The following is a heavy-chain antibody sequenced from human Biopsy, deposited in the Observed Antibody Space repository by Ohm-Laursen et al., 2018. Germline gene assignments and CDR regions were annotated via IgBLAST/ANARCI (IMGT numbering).Heavy chain of an antibody. V-gene: IGHV1-2*02. CDR3: ARGRRHCSGTCSRWYFDL. J-gene: IGHJ2*01. D-gene: IGHD2-2*01. CDR1: GYTFTAFS. CDR2: INPKSGDT. Sequence: ASVKVSCKPSGYTFTAFSVHWLRQAPGQGLEWMGWINPKSGDTDYPQNFQGRASMTRDTSISTAYMDLSRLRSDDTAVYYCARGRRHCSGTCSRWYFDLWGRGTLVTVSS.